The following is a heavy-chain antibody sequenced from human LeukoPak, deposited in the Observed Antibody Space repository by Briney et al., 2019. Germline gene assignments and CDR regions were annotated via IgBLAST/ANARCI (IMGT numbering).Heavy chain of an antibody. CDR2: IYYSGST. V-gene: IGHV4-59*01. CDR3: ARDLRVGATSYYFDY. D-gene: IGHD1-26*01. J-gene: IGHJ4*02. Sequence: SETLSLTCTVSGGSISSYFWSWIRQPPGKGMEWIGNIYYSGSTNYNPSLKSRVTISVDTSKNQFSLKLSSVTAADTAVYYCARDLRVGATSYYFDYWGQGTLVTVSS. CDR1: GGSISSYF.